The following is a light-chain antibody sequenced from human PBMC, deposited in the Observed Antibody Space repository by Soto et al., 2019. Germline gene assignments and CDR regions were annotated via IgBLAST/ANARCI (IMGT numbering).Light chain of an antibody. J-gene: IGKJ3*01. CDR3: LQDHNYPFT. CDR1: QAIRND. CDR2: AAS. Sequence: AIQLTQSSSSLSASVGDRVTITCRASQAIRNDLAWYQQKPGKAPKLLIYAASSLQIRVPSRFSGSGTGTDFTLTISSLQPEDFATYYCLQDHNYPFTFGPGTTVDIK. V-gene: IGKV1-6*01.